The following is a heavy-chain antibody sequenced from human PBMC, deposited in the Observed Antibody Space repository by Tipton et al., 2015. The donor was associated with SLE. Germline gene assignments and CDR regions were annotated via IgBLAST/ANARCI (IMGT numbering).Heavy chain of an antibody. V-gene: IGHV4-4*08. CDR3: ARDRRLIAAPSFWWYFDL. CDR2: IYTSGST. Sequence: TLSLTCTVSDGSISSYYWSWIRQPPGKGLEWIGYIYTSGSTNYNPSLKSRDTISVDTSKNQFSLKLSSVTAADTAVYYCARDRRLIAAPSFWWYFDLWCRGTLVTVSS. J-gene: IGHJ2*01. D-gene: IGHD6-13*01. CDR1: DGSISSYY.